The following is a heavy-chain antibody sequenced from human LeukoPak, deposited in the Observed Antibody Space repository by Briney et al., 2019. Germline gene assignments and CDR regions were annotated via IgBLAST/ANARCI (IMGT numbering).Heavy chain of an antibody. CDR1: GGSFSGYY. J-gene: IGHJ5*02. CDR2: INHSGST. Sequence: SETLSLTCAVYGGSFSGYYWSWIRQPPGKGLEWTGEINHSGSTNYNPSLKSRVTISVDTSKNQFSLKLSSVTAADTAVYYCARVEIAAAGIQEYNWFDPWGQGTLVTVSS. D-gene: IGHD6-13*01. CDR3: ARVEIAAAGIQEYNWFDP. V-gene: IGHV4-34*01.